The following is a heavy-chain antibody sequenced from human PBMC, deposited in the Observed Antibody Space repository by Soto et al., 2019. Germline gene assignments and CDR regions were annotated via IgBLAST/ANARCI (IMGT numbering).Heavy chain of an antibody. CDR3: DRDGTLVRRSNYYCNGMDV. Sequence: QVLLVQSGAEVKKPGASVKVSCKASGYTFTNYGISWVRQAPGQGLEWMGWISVYTGNTNYAQNLQGRVTMTTDTSTTTAYMELRRLRSDDTAVYYCDRDGTLVRRSNYYCNGMDVWGQGTTVTVSS. CDR2: ISVYTGNT. D-gene: IGHD3-10*01. J-gene: IGHJ6*02. CDR1: GYTFTNYG. V-gene: IGHV1-18*04.